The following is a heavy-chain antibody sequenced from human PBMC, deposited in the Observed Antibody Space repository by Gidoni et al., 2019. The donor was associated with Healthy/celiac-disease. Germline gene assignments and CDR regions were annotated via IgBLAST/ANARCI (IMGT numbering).Heavy chain of an antibody. CDR1: GGSISSGGYY. D-gene: IGHD3-9*01. CDR2: IYYSGST. Sequence: QVQLQESGPGLVQPSQTLSLTCTVSGGSISSGGYYWSWIRQHPGKGLEWIGYIYYSGSTYYNPSLKSRVTISVDTSKNQFSLKLSSVTAADTAVYYCARSRNVDYDILTGYPRGWFDPWGQGTLVTVSS. J-gene: IGHJ5*02. CDR3: ARSRNVDYDILTGYPRGWFDP. V-gene: IGHV4-31*03.